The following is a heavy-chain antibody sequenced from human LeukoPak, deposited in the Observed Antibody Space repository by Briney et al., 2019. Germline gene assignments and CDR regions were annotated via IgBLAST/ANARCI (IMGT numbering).Heavy chain of an antibody. CDR1: GFTFSSYG. J-gene: IGHJ4*02. D-gene: IGHD3-22*01. CDR3: ARAAYYDSSGYIDY. V-gene: IGHV3-33*01. CDR2: IWYDGSNK. Sequence: GGSLRLSCAASGFTFSSYGMHWVRQAPGKGLEWVAVIWYDGSNKYYADSVKGRFSISRDNSKNTLYLQMNGPRAEDTAVYYCARAAYYDSSGYIDYWGQGTLVTVSS.